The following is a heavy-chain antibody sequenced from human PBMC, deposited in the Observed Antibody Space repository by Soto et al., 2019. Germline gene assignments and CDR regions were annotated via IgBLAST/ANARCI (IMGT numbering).Heavy chain of an antibody. Sequence: ASVKDSCKASGYTFTSYLLHWVRQAPGQRPEWMGWINAGSGHTKYSQRFQARVTFTGDTSANTAYMELSSLRSEDTAVYYCARDRSFGSGDYYFDYWGQGTLVTVSS. CDR3: ARDRSFGSGDYYFDY. J-gene: IGHJ4*02. V-gene: IGHV1-3*01. CDR1: GYTFTSYL. CDR2: INAGSGHT. D-gene: IGHD4-17*01.